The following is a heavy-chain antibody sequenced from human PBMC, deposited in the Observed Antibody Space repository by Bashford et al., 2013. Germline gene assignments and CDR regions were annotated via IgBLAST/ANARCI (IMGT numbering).Heavy chain of an antibody. CDR3: AKDPYSSWYYFDY. Sequence: GSLRLSCTASGFTLNAYWVTWIRQAPGKGLEWVSYITGGGATFYADFVRGRFAISRDNAKNSLYLQMNSLRAEDTAVYYCAKDPYSSWYYFDYWAKGQWSPSPQ. D-gene: IGHD6-13*01. V-gene: IGHV3-69-1*01. CDR1: GFTLNAYW. J-gene: IGHJ4*03. CDR2: ITGGGAT.